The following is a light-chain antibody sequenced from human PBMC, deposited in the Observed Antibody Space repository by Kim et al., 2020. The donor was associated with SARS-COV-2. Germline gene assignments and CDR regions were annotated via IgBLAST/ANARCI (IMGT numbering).Light chain of an antibody. CDR1: KLGDKY. CDR3: QAWDSSSHVV. V-gene: IGLV3-1*01. Sequence: SPGQTASITCSGDKLGDKYACWYQQKPGQSPVLVIYQDSKRPSGIPERFSGSNSGNTATLTISGTQAMDEADYYCQAWDSSSHVVFGGGTQLTVL. J-gene: IGLJ2*01. CDR2: QDS.